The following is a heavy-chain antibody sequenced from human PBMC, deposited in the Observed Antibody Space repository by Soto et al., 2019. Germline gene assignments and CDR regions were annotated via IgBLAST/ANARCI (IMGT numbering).Heavy chain of an antibody. D-gene: IGHD3-9*01. Sequence: QVPLQESGPGLVKPSGTLSLTCAVSGGSISTSNWWAWVRQSPGKGLEWLGEVYHSGDTNYNPSLKSRVTVSVDSPKNQFSLKLTSVTAADTAVYFCARSRYFDWLPLDSWGQGTLVTVSS. CDR2: VYHSGDT. CDR3: ARSRYFDWLPLDS. V-gene: IGHV4-4*02. CDR1: GGSISTSNW. J-gene: IGHJ4*02.